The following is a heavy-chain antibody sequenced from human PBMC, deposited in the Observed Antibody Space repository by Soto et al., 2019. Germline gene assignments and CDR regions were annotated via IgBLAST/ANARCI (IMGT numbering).Heavy chain of an antibody. Sequence: GGSLRLSCAASGFTFSSYSMNWVRQAPGKGLEWVSYISSSSSTIYYADSVKGRFTISRDNAKNSLYLQMNSLRDEDTAVYYCARAASPLTGAGTTRVVDYWGQGTLVTVSS. CDR2: ISSSSSTI. CDR3: ARAASPLTGAGTTRVVDY. D-gene: IGHD1-7*01. CDR1: GFTFSSYS. J-gene: IGHJ4*02. V-gene: IGHV3-48*02.